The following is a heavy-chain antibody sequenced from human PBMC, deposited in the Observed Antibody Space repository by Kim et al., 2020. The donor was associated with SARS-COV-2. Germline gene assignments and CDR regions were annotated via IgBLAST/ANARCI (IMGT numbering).Heavy chain of an antibody. CDR1: GGSISSGDYY. V-gene: IGHV4-30-4*01. J-gene: IGHJ4*02. CDR2: IYYSGST. Sequence: SETLSLTCTVSGGSISSGDYYWSWIRQPPGKGLEWIGYIYYSGSTYYNPSLKSRVTISVDTSKKQFSLKLSSVTAADTAVYYCARDPFPGDYFGTGQNWGQGTLVTVSS. CDR3: ARDPFPGDYFGTGQN. D-gene: IGHD4-17*01.